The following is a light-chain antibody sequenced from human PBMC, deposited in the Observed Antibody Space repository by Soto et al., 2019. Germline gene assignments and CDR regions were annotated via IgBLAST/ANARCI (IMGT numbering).Light chain of an antibody. CDR3: MHSVEIPPT. J-gene: IGKJ1*01. CDR2: EVS. Sequence: DIAMTQTPLSLSVTPGQPASISCQSSQSLLHSDGKTYLSWYLQRPGQPLRLLIYEVSNRFSGVPDRLNGSGSGTDFTLKISRVEAEDVGVYYCMHSVEIPPTLGQGTKVDIK. CDR1: QSLLHSDGKTY. V-gene: IGKV2D-29*01.